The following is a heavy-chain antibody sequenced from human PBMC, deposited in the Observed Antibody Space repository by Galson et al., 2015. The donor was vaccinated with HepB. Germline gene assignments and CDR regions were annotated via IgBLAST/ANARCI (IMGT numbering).Heavy chain of an antibody. Sequence: SLRLSCAASGFTFSSYALSWVRQAPGKGLEWVSAISGSGGSTYYADSVKGRFTISRDNSKNTLYLQMNSLRAEDTAVYYCAKGGGPGSGYYRYWYFDLWGRGTLVTVSS. V-gene: IGHV3-23*01. CDR1: GFTFSSYA. J-gene: IGHJ2*01. D-gene: IGHD3-22*01. CDR2: ISGSGGST. CDR3: AKGGGPGSGYYRYWYFDL.